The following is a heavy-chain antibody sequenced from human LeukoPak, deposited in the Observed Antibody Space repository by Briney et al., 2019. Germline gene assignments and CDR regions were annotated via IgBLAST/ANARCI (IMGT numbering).Heavy chain of an antibody. J-gene: IGHJ4*02. CDR2: ISGSGGST. V-gene: IGHV3-23*01. CDR3: AKDCSPVPAVDFDY. D-gene: IGHD2-2*01. Sequence: PGGSLSLSCAASGFTFSSYAMSWVRQAPGKGLEWVSAISGSGGSTYYADSVKGRFTISRDNSKNTLYLQMNSLRAEATAVYYCAKDCSPVPAVDFDYWGQGTLVTVSS. CDR1: GFTFSSYA.